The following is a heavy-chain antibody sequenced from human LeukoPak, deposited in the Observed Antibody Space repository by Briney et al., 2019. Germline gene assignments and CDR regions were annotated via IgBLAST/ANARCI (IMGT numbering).Heavy chain of an antibody. V-gene: IGHV1-2*02. D-gene: IGHD5-12*01. CDR2: INPNSGDT. Sequence: ASVKVSCKASGYIFTDYYMYWVRQAPGQGLEWMGWINPNSGDTNYAQKFQGRVTMTRDTSITTAYMELRRLRSDDTAVYYCARPLGEYSGYDFLYWGQGTLVTVSS. CDR3: ARPLGEYSGYDFLY. CDR1: GYIFTDYY. J-gene: IGHJ4*02.